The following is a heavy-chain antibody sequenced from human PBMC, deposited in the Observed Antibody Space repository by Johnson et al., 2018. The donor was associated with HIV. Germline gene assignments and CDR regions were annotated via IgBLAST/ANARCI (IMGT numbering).Heavy chain of an antibody. CDR2: INWNGGSTI. CDR1: GFTFDDYG. V-gene: IGHV3-20*04. Sequence: VQLVESGGGVIRPGGSLRLSCAASGFTFDDYGMSWVRQAPGKGLEWVSGINWNGGSTIYYADSVKGRFTISRDNAKNSLYLQMNSLRAEDTALYYCARDVPRAFVRAYLDAFDIWGQGTMVTVSS. CDR3: ARDVPRAFVRAYLDAFDI. J-gene: IGHJ3*02. D-gene: IGHD2/OR15-2a*01.